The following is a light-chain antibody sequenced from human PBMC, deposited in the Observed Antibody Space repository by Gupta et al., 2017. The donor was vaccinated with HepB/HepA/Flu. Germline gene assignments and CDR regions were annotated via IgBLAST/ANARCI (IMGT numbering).Light chain of an antibody. CDR3: AAWDDSLSGWV. V-gene: IGLV1-44*01. CDR2: NNN. Sequence: QSVLTQPPSASGTPGQRVTISCSGSSSNIGSNTVNWYQQLPGTAPTLLIYNNNQRPSGVPDRFSGSKSGTSASLAISALQSEDEADYYCAAWDDSLSGWVFGGGTRLTVL. CDR1: SSNIGSNT. J-gene: IGLJ3*02.